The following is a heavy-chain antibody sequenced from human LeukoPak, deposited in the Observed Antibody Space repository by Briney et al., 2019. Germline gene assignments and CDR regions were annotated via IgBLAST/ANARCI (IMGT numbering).Heavy chain of an antibody. CDR2: MSSSGSNI. Sequence: GGSLRLSCAASGFTFSSYEMNWVRQAPGKGLEWVSYMSSSGSNIYYADSVKGRFTISRDNAKNSLYLQMNSLRAEDTAVYYCGRSRALLWFGELFSYWGQGTLVTVSS. CDR3: GRSRALLWFGELFSY. D-gene: IGHD3-10*01. V-gene: IGHV3-48*03. CDR1: GFTFSSYE. J-gene: IGHJ4*02.